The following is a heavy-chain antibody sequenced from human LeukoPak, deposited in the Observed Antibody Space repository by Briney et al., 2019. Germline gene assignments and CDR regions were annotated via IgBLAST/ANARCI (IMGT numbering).Heavy chain of an antibody. Sequence: ASVKVSCKASGGTFSSYAISWVRQAPGQGLEWMGGIIPIFGTANYAQKFQGRVTITTDESTSTAYMELSSLRSEDTAVYYCARSYTIEVFAVGVLGYWGQGTLVTVSS. CDR3: ARSYTIEVFAVGVLGY. J-gene: IGHJ4*02. CDR1: GGTFSSYA. V-gene: IGHV1-69*05. CDR2: IIPIFGTA. D-gene: IGHD3-16*01.